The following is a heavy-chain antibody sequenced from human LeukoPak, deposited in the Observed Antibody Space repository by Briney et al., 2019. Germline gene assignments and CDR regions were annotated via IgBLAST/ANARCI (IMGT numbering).Heavy chain of an antibody. J-gene: IGHJ4*02. CDR2: ISSSSSYI. D-gene: IGHD2-8*01. V-gene: IGHV3-21*01. Sequence: GGSLRLSCAASGFTFSSNRMNWVRQAPGKGLEWVSSISSSSSYIYYADSVKGRFTISRDNAKNSLYLQMNSLRAEDTAVYYCARDCTNGVCSGTFDYWGQGTLVTVSS. CDR1: GFTFSSNR. CDR3: ARDCTNGVCSGTFDY.